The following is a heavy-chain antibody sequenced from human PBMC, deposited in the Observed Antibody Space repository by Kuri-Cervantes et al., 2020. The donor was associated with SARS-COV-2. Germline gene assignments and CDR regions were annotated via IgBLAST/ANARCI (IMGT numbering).Heavy chain of an antibody. D-gene: IGHD6-6*01. CDR2: ISWDGGST. V-gene: IGHV3-43*01. CDR3: ARVGHRIAARLRFVGYFDY. Sequence: GESLKISCAASGFTFDDYTMHWVRQAPGKGLEWVSLISWDGGSTYYADSVKGRFTISRDNSKNTLYLQMGSLRAEDMAVYYCARVGHRIAARLRFVGYFDYWGQGTLVTVSS. J-gene: IGHJ4*02. CDR1: GFTFDDYT.